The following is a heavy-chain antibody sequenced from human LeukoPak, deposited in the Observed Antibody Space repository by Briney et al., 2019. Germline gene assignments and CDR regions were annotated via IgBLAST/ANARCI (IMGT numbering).Heavy chain of an antibody. CDR2: IIPILGIA. J-gene: IGHJ3*02. CDR1: GGTFSSYA. CDR3: ARSYGDYVGSAFDI. Sequence: SVKVSCKASGGTFSSYAISWVRQAPGQGLEWMGRIIPILGIANYAQKFQGRVTITADKSTSTAYMELSSLRSEDTAVYYCARSYGDYVGSAFDIWGQGTMVTVSS. D-gene: IGHD4-17*01. V-gene: IGHV1-69*04.